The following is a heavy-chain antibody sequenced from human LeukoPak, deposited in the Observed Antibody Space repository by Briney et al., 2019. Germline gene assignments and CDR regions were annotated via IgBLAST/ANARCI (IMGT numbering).Heavy chain of an antibody. CDR1: GFTFSDYY. CDR2: ISSSSSYT. Sequence: PGGSLRLSCAASGFTFSDYYMSWIRQAPGKGLEWVSYISSSSSYTNYADSVKGRFTISRDNAKNSLYLQMNSLRAEDTAVYYCARTEPYDYGRHPFAFWGQGALVTVSS. J-gene: IGHJ4*02. V-gene: IGHV3-11*06. CDR3: ARTEPYDYGRHPFAF. D-gene: IGHD4-17*01.